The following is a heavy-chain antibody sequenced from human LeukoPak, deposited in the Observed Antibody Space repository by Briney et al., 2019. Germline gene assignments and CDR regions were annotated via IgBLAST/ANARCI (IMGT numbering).Heavy chain of an antibody. CDR2: ISYDGSNK. D-gene: IGHD2-21*02. CDR3: AKDPCGGDCYSPLYYFDY. V-gene: IGHV3-30*18. J-gene: IGHJ4*02. Sequence: GGSLRLSCAASGFTFSSYGMHWVRQAPGKGLEWVAVISYDGSNKYYADSVKGRFTISRDNSKNTLYLQMNSLRAEDTAVYCCAKDPCGGDCYSPLYYFDYWGQGTLVTVSS. CDR1: GFTFSSYG.